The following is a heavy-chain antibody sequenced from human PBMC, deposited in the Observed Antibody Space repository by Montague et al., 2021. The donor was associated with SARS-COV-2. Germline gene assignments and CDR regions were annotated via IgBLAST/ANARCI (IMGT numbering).Heavy chain of an antibody. CDR1: GFSLSTSGMC. CDR3: ARIRVVRAVIWVYGMDV. J-gene: IGHJ6*02. V-gene: IGHV2-70*01. D-gene: IGHD3-10*01. CDR2: IDWDDDK. Sequence: PALVKPTQTLTLTCTFSGFSLSTSGMCVSWIRQPPGKALEWLALIDWDDDKYYSTSLKTRLTISKDTSKNQVVLTMTNMDPVDTATYYCARIRVVRAVIWVYGMDVWGQGTPVTVSS.